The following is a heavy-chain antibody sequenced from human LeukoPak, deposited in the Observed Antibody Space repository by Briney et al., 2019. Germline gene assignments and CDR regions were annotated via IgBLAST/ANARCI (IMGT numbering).Heavy chain of an antibody. CDR3: VRGVFERSWFDP. CDR2: IYSGGST. V-gene: IGHV3-53*01. J-gene: IGHJ5*02. D-gene: IGHD6-13*01. Sequence: GGSLRLSCAASGFTVSSNYMSWVRQARGKGLEWVSVIYSGGSTYYADSVKGRFTISRDNSKNTLYLQMNSLRVEDTAVYYCVRGVFERSWFDPWGQGTLVTVSS. CDR1: GFTVSSNY.